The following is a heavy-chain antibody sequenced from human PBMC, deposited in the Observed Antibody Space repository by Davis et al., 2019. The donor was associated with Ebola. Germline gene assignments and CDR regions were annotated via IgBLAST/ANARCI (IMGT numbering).Heavy chain of an antibody. D-gene: IGHD6-13*01. J-gene: IGHJ4*02. CDR2: IKSKTDGGTA. V-gene: IGHV3-15*01. CDR3: TRTPAAGL. Sequence: PGGSLRLSCAASGFTFSNAWMSWVRQAPGKGLEWIGRIKSKTDGGTADYAAPVKGRFTISRDDSKNTLYLQINSLKSEDTAVYYCTRTPAAGLWGQGTLVTVSS. CDR1: GFTFSNAW.